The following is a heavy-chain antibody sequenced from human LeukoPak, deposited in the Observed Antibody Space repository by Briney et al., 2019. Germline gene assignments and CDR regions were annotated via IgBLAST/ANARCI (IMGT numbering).Heavy chain of an antibody. CDR3: AKYTSSVPAATRGNWFDP. D-gene: IGHD2-2*01. CDR2: ISGSGGST. Sequence: GGSLRLSCAASGFTFSSYAMSWVRQAPGKGLEWVSAISGSGGSTYYADSVKGRFTISRDNSKNTLYLQMNSLRAEDTAVYYCAKYTSSVPAATRGNWFDPWGQGTLVTVSS. J-gene: IGHJ5*02. V-gene: IGHV3-23*01. CDR1: GFTFSSYA.